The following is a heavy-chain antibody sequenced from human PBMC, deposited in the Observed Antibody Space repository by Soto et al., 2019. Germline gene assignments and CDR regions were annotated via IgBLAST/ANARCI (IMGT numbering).Heavy chain of an antibody. CDR2: IHFDGST. CDR1: GFNFSAYW. J-gene: IGHJ4*02. CDR3: AKTPGWYDSSGYLDY. D-gene: IGHD3-22*01. Sequence: GGSLRLSCVASGFNFSAYWMHWVRQVPGKGLMWVSRIHFDGSTYYADSVKGRFTISRDNSKNTLYLQMNSLRAEDTAVYFCAKTPGWYDSSGYLDYWGQGTLVTVSS. V-gene: IGHV3-74*01.